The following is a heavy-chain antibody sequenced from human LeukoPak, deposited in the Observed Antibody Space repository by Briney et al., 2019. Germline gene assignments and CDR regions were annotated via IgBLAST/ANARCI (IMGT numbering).Heavy chain of an antibody. CDR3: ARGLFDAGSCYTT. CDR1: GGSISSGDYS. CDR2: IYRGGST. Sequence: SETLSLTCAVSGGSISSGDYSWSWIRQPPGKGLEWIGYIYRGGSTYYNPSLKSRVTISVDRSKNQFSLKLSSVTAADTAVYYCARGLFDAGSCYTTWGQGTLVTVSS. D-gene: IGHD2-15*01. V-gene: IGHV4-30-2*02. J-gene: IGHJ5*02.